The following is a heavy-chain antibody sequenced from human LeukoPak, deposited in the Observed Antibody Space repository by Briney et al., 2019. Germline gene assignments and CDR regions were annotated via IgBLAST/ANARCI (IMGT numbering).Heavy chain of an antibody. D-gene: IGHD5-18*01. J-gene: IGHJ4*02. CDR3: AKWHTAMVFGYMVLDY. CDR2: ISYDGSNK. CDR1: GFTFSSYS. Sequence: GGSLRLSCAASGFTFSSYSMNWVRQAPGKGLEWVAVISYDGSNKYYADFVKGRFTISRDNSKNTLYLQMNSLRAEDTAVYYCAKWHTAMVFGYMVLDYWGQGTLVTVSS. V-gene: IGHV3-30*18.